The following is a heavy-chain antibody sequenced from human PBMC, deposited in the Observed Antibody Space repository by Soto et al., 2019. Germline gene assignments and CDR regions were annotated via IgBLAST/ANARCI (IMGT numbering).Heavy chain of an antibody. V-gene: IGHV4-4*02. J-gene: IGHJ4*02. CDR1: GDSVNTHDW. CDR2: ISHNDLK. Sequence: SETLSLTCAVSGDSVNTHDWWGWVRQPPGKRPEWIGEISHNDLKNYHPFLKTRLSFSISLDRYSLQFSLSLRSVTATDTAVYFCARRTYDGAIADWGQGNMVTVSS. D-gene: IGHD2-21*01. CDR3: ARRTYDGAIAD.